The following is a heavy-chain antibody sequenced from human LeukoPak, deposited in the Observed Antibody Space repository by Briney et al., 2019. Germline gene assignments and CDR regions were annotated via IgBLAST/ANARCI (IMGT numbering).Heavy chain of an antibody. CDR2: INSDGRTT. J-gene: IGHJ4*02. Sequence: GGSLRLSCAASGFIFNNYWMHWVRQAPGKGLMWVSRINSDGRTTNYADSVKGRFTISRDNAKNTLYLQMNSLRVEDTAVYYCARGSDIAAAVKIYGSEFWGQGTLVTVSS. CDR1: GFIFNNYW. D-gene: IGHD6-13*01. V-gene: IGHV3-74*01. CDR3: ARGSDIAAAVKIYGSEF.